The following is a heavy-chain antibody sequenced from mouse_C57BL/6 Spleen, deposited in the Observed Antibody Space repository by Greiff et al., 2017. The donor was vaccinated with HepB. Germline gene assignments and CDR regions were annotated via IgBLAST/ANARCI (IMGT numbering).Heavy chain of an antibody. D-gene: IGHD2-2*01. CDR2: IYPGSGNT. Sequence: VQLQQSGPELVKPGASVKISCKASGYSFTSYYIHWVKQRPGQGLEWIGWIYPGSGNTKYNEKFKGKATLTADTSSSTAYMQLSSLTSEDSAVYYCAIYYGYDDYYAMDYWGQGTSVTVSS. V-gene: IGHV1-66*01. CDR1: GYSFTSYY. J-gene: IGHJ4*01. CDR3: AIYYGYDDYYAMDY.